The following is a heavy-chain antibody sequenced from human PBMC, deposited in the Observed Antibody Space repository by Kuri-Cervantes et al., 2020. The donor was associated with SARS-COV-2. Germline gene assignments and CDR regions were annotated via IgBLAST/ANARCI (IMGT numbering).Heavy chain of an antibody. J-gene: IGHJ3*02. V-gene: IGHV1-24*01. CDR3: ARDHGIAAFDI. CDR2: FDPEDGET. D-gene: IGHD6-13*01. CDR1: GYTFTSYG. Sequence: ASVKVSCKASGYTFTSYGISWVRQAPGKGLEWMGGFDPEDGETIYAQKFQGRVTMTEDTSTDTAYMELRSLRSDDTAVYYCARDHGIAAFDIWGQGTMVTVSS.